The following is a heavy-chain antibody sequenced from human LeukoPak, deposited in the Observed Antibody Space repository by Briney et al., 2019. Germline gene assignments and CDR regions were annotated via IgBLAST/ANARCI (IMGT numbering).Heavy chain of an antibody. CDR2: ISAYNGNT. J-gene: IGHJ6*02. CDR3: ARDRRIAVAGKTLTYYYYGMDV. Sequence: ASVKVSCKASGYTFTSYGISWVRQAPGQGLEWMGWISAYNGNTNYAQKLQGRVTMTTDTSTSTAYMELRSQRSDDTAVYYCARDRRIAVAGKTLTYYYYGMDVWGQGTTVTVSS. V-gene: IGHV1-18*01. CDR1: GYTFTSYG. D-gene: IGHD6-19*01.